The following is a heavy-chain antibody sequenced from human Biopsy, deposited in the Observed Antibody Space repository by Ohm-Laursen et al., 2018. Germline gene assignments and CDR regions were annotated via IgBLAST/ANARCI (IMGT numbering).Heavy chain of an antibody. V-gene: IGHV3-9*01. Sequence: SLRLSCAASRFTFSTYGMHWVRQPPGKGLEWVSGIRRNSAIIDYADSVRGRFTISRDNARRFLFLQMNNLKSEDTAFYYCARDRGGARYGMDVWGRGTTATVSS. CDR1: RFTFSTYG. CDR3: ARDRGGARYGMDV. J-gene: IGHJ6*02. D-gene: IGHD1-26*01. CDR2: IRRNSAII.